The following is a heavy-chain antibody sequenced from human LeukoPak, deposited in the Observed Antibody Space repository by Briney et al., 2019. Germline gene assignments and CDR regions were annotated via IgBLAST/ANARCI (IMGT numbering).Heavy chain of an antibody. J-gene: IGHJ4*02. CDR3: TRELLSLQQGLDF. CDR2: INGSGTLI. Sequence: GGSLRLSCAASGFTFDDYAMNWVRQAPGKGLEWVTSINGSGTLIFYADSVRGRFTVSRDNAGNSLFLQMDSLRVEDTAVYYCTRELLSLQQGLDFWGQGALVTVSS. D-gene: IGHD2/OR15-2a*01. V-gene: IGHV3-21*01. CDR1: GFTFDDYA.